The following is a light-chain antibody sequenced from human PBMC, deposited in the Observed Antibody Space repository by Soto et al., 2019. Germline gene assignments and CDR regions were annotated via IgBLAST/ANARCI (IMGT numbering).Light chain of an antibody. CDR1: QSVLYNSNDKNY. CDR2: WAS. Sequence: DLVMTQSPDSLAVSLGERATINCKSSQSVLYNSNDKNYLAWYQQKPGQPPKLLIYWASTRESGVPDRFSGSASGTDFTLTISSLQAEDVAVYYCQQYYSTPQTFGQGTKLEIK. V-gene: IGKV4-1*01. J-gene: IGKJ2*01. CDR3: QQYYSTPQT.